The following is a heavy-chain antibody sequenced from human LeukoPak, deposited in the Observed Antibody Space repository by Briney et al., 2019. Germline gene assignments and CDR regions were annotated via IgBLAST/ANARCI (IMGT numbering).Heavy chain of an antibody. D-gene: IGHD2-15*01. V-gene: IGHV4-59*01. Sequence: PSETLSLTCTVSGVSISSYYGSWLRQPAGQGLGGSGDIYYSGITNYNPSLKSRVTISVYPSKNQFSLKVSSVTAADTAVYFCARVVPDCSGGSCYPCFDAWGEGTLVAVSS. CDR3: ARVVPDCSGGSCYPCFDA. J-gene: IGHJ5*02. CDR2: IYYSGIT. CDR1: GVSISSYY.